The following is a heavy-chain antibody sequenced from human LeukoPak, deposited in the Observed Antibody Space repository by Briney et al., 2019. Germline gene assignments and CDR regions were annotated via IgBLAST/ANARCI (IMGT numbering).Heavy chain of an antibody. CDR1: GYTFTSYG. D-gene: IGHD3-10*01. V-gene: IGHV1-18*01. CDR3: ARDDFAYYYGSGSTIFDC. CDR2: ISAYNGNT. Sequence: ASVKVSCKASGYTFTSYGISWVRQAPGQGLEWMGWISAYNGNTNYAQKLQGRVTMTTDTSTSTAYMELRSLRSDDTAVYYCARDDFAYYYGSGSTIFDCWGQGTLVTVSS. J-gene: IGHJ4*02.